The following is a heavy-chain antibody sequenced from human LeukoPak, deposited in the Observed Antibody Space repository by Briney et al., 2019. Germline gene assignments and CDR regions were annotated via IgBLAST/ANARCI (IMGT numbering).Heavy chain of an antibody. Sequence: GGSLRLSCAASGFTFSSYAMSWVRQAPGEGLEWVAVIWHDGSNKYYTDSVKGRFTISRDNSKNTLYLQMNSLRAEDTAVYYCARDRSTGSYFFFDYWGQGVLVTVSS. V-gene: IGHV3-33*08. D-gene: IGHD6-19*01. CDR2: IWHDGSNK. CDR1: GFTFSSYA. CDR3: ARDRSTGSYFFFDY. J-gene: IGHJ4*02.